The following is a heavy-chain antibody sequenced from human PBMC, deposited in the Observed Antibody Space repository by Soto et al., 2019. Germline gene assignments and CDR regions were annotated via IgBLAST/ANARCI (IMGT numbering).Heavy chain of an antibody. Sequence: ASVKVSCKASGYIFTGNYMHWVRQAPGQGLEYMGWINPNNGATNYAQNFQGRVTMTWDTSISAAYMEVRRLRSDDTAVYYCAPHYPDSSGYFDHWGQGTLVTVSS. CDR2: INPNNGAT. D-gene: IGHD3-22*01. V-gene: IGHV1-2*02. CDR3: APHYPDSSGYFDH. J-gene: IGHJ4*02. CDR1: GYIFTGNY.